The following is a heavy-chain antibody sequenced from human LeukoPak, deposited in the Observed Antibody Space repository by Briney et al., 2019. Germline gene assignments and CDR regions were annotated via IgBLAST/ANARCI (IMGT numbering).Heavy chain of an antibody. D-gene: IGHD2-8*02. CDR2: INPSGGST. Sequence: ASVQISCKASGDTFTTSHMHWVRQAPGKGLEWMGKINPSGGSTTYPQQFRGRVSMTRDLSMSTVYVKLSSLTSEDTAVYYCVRNLMQFTGLAYWGQGTLVTVSS. CDR3: VRNLMQFTGLAY. J-gene: IGHJ4*02. CDR1: GDTFTTSH. V-gene: IGHV1-46*01.